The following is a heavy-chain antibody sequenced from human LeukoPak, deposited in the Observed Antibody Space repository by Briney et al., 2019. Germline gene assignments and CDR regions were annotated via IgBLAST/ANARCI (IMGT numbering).Heavy chain of an antibody. J-gene: IGHJ4*02. CDR2: INHSGST. V-gene: IGHV4-34*01. Sequence: PSDTLSPTRAVYGGSISGYYRRWIRQPPGTGLARFGEINHSGSTNYSPSLKSRVTISVDTSKSQFSLKLSSVTAADTAVYYCARGREFPLGVRYFGYWGQGTLVTVTS. CDR1: GGSISGYY. D-gene: IGHD2-8*01. CDR3: ARGREFPLGVRYFGY.